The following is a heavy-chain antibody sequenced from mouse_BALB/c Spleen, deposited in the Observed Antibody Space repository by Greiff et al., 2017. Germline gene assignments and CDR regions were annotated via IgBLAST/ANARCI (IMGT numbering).Heavy chain of an antibody. Sequence: EVKLVESGGGLVKPGGSLKLSCAASGFAFSSYDISWVRQTPEKRLEWVAYISSGGGSTYYPDTVKGRFTISRDNAKNTLYLQMSSLKSEDTAMYYCARQGDYDGAWFAYWGQGTLVTVAA. J-gene: IGHJ3*01. CDR1: GFAFSSYD. CDR2: ISSGGGST. V-gene: IGHV5-12-1*01. D-gene: IGHD2-4*01. CDR3: ARQGDYDGAWFAY.